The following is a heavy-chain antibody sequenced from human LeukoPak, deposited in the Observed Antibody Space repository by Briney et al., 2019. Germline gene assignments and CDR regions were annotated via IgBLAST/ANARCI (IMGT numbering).Heavy chain of an antibody. CDR2: IYYSGST. CDR3: ARSADYGDYVSWFAP. D-gene: IGHD4-17*01. J-gene: IGHJ5*02. CDR1: GGSISSGGYY. V-gene: IGHV4-31*03. Sequence: SETLSLTCTVSGGSISSGGYYWSWIRQHPGKGLEWIGYIYYSGSTYYNPSLKSRVTISVDTSKNQFSLKLSSVTAADTAVYYCARSADYGDYVSWFAPGGQGTRVTVSS.